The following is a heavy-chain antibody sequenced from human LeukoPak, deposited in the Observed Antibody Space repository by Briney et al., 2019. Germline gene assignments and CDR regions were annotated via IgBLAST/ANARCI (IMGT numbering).Heavy chain of an antibody. Sequence: PSETLSLTCAVYGGSFSGYYWSWIRQPPGKGLEWIGEINHSGSTNYNPSLKSRVTISVDTSKNQFSLKLSSVTAADTAVYYCARGQRLSHYYDSSGYEYWGQGTLVTVSS. J-gene: IGHJ4*02. CDR1: GGSFSGYY. V-gene: IGHV4-34*01. CDR2: INHSGST. CDR3: ARGQRLSHYYDSSGYEY. D-gene: IGHD3-22*01.